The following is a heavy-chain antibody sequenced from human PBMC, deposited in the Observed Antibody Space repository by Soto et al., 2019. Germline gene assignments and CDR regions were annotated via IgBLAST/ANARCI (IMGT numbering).Heavy chain of an antibody. CDR2: IIPIFGTA. CDR3: ARAGAGYCSSTSCSPIPSYYYGMDV. J-gene: IGHJ6*02. V-gene: IGHV1-69*06. CDR1: GGTFSSYA. Sequence: ASVKVSCKASGGTFSSYAISWVRQAPGQGLEWMGGIIPIFGTANYAQKFQGRATITADKSTSTAYMELSSLRSEDTAVYYCARAGAGYCSSTSCSPIPSYYYGMDVWGQGTTVTVSS. D-gene: IGHD2-2*01.